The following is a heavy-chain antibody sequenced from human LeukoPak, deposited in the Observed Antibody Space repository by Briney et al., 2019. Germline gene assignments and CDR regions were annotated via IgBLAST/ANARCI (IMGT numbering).Heavy chain of an antibody. CDR1: GFTFSNAW. CDR2: IKSKTDGGTT. D-gene: IGHD5/OR15-5a*01. V-gene: IGHV3-15*01. CDR3: TTDLSERYYFDY. Sequence: GGSLRLSCAASGFTFSNAWMSWLRQAPGKGLEWVGRIKSKTDGGTTDYAAPVKGRFTISRDDSKNTLYLQMNSLKTEDTAVYYCTTDLSERYYFDYWGQGTLVTVSS. J-gene: IGHJ4*02.